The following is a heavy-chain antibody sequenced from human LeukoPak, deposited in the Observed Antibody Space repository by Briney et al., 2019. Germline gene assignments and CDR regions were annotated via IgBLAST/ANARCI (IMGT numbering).Heavy chain of an antibody. J-gene: IGHJ6*03. CDR3: ARGGASRYYYYYMDV. Sequence: SETLSLTCAVYGGAFRNYFWSWIRQSPGKGLGWIGEINHSGSTAYNPPLKSRVTISVDTSKNQFSLKLSSVTAADTAVYYCARGGASRYYYYYMDVWGKGTTVTVSS. D-gene: IGHD1-26*01. CDR1: GGAFRNYF. CDR2: INHSGST. V-gene: IGHV4-34*01.